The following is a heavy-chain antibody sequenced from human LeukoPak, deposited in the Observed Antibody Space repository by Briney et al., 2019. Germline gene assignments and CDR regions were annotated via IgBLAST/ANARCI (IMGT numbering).Heavy chain of an antibody. V-gene: IGHV3-7*01. CDR3: AREGVEMATITFGY. CDR2: IKQDGSEK. Sequence: HPGGSLRLSCAASGFTFSSYWMSWVRQAPGKGLEWVANIKQDGSEKYYVDSVKGRFTISRDNAKNSLYLQMNSLRAEDTAVYYCAREGVEMATITFGYWGQGTLVTVSS. J-gene: IGHJ4*02. D-gene: IGHD5-24*01. CDR1: GFTFSSYW.